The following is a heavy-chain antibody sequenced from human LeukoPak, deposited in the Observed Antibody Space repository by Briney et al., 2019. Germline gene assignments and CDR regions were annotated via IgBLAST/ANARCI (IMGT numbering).Heavy chain of an antibody. V-gene: IGHV4-59*08. CDR1: GXSINSYY. Sequence: SQTLSLTCTVSGXSINSYYGSWIRQPPGKGLEWLGYIYYSGITNYNPSLKSRATISVDTSRTQFSLKLSSVTAADTAVYYCARGMTTVTHWGQGTLVTVSS. CDR3: ARGMTTVTH. CDR2: IYYSGIT. D-gene: IGHD4-11*01. J-gene: IGHJ4*02.